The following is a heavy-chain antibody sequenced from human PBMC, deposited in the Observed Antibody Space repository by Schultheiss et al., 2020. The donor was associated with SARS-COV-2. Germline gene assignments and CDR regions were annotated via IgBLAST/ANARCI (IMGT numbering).Heavy chain of an antibody. CDR2: INHSGST. D-gene: IGHD1-26*01. CDR1: GGSISSGGYY. V-gene: IGHV4-31*03. CDR3: ARPKWELYYYGMDV. Sequence: SETLSLTCTVSGGSISSGGYYWSWIRQHPGKGLEWIGEINHSGSTNYNPSLKSRVTISVDTSKNQFSLKLSSVTAADTAVYYCARPKWELYYYGMDVWGQGTTVTVSS. J-gene: IGHJ6*02.